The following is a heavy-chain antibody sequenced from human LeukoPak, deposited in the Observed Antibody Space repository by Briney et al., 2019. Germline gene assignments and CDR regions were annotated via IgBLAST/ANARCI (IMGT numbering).Heavy chain of an antibody. J-gene: IGHJ4*02. CDR2: IDNRGST. CDR1: DGSFNFYF. CDR3: ARDSHSGFQ. Sequence: SETLSLTCTVSDGSFNFYFWHWIRQPLGKGLDWIGEIDNRGSTQYNPSLRSRVTISVDTSRNQFSLELTSVTAADTAVYFCARDSHSGFQWGQGTLVTVSS. V-gene: IGHV4-34*01. D-gene: IGHD3-10*01.